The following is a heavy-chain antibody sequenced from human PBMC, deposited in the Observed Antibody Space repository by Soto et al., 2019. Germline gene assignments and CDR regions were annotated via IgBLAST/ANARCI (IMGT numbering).Heavy chain of an antibody. V-gene: IGHV1-69*13. CDR3: ARDRREMATISGFDY. CDR1: GGTFISYA. CDR2: IIPIFGTA. D-gene: IGHD5-12*01. Sequence: SVKVSCKASGGTFISYAISWVRQAPGQGLEWMGGIIPIFGTANYAQKFQGRVTITADESTSTAYMELSSLRSEDTAVYYCARDRREMATISGFDYWGQGTLVTVSS. J-gene: IGHJ4*02.